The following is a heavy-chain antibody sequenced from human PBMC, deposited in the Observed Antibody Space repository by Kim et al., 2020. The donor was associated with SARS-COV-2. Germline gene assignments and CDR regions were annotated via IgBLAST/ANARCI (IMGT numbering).Heavy chain of an antibody. Sequence: GGSLRLSCAASGFTFTTYWMTWVRQAPGKGLEWVANIKQDGSVKSYVDSVRGRFTISRDNAKTSPYLQMNSLRDEDTAVYYCVRNRGFNSFDYWGQGTLVTVSS. V-gene: IGHV3-7*01. CDR1: GFTFTTYW. CDR2: IKQDGSVK. J-gene: IGHJ4*02. CDR3: VRNRGFNSFDY. D-gene: IGHD6-25*01.